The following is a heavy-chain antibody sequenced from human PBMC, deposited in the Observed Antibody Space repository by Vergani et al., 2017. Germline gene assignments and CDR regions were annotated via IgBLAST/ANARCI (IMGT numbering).Heavy chain of an antibody. CDR1: GYTFTSYY. CDR3: ARGCGSTSCYKRGEDWFDP. Sequence: QVQLVQSGAEVKKPGASVKVSCQASGYTFTSYYIHWVRQAPGQGLEWMGIINPSGGNTNYAQKFQGRVTMTRDTSTSTVFMELSSLRSEDTAVYYCARGCGSTSCYKRGEDWFDPWGQGTLVTVSS. CDR2: INPSGGNT. J-gene: IGHJ5*02. D-gene: IGHD2-2*02. V-gene: IGHV1-46*01.